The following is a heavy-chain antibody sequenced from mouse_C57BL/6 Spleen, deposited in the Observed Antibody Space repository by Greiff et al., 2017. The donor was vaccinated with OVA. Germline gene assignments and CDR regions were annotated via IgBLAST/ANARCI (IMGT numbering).Heavy chain of an antibody. CDR2: INPSTGGT. Sequence: VQLKESGPELVKPGASVKISCKASGYSFTGYYMNWVKQSPEKSLEWIGEINPSTGGTTYNQKFKAKATLTVDKSSSTAYMQLKSLTSEDSAVYYCARSIYYDYAMDYGGQGTSVTVSS. CDR1: GYSFTGYY. V-gene: IGHV1-42*01. D-gene: IGHD2-4*01. CDR3: ARSIYYDYAMDY. J-gene: IGHJ4*01.